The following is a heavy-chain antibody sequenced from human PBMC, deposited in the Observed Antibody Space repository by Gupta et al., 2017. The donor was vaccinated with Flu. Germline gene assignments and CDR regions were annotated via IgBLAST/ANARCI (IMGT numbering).Heavy chain of an antibody. D-gene: IGHD1-26*01. CDR1: GGTFSSYT. CDR2: IIPILGIA. CDR3: ARSDSGSDYQPGYFDY. V-gene: IGHV1-69*02. Sequence: QVQLVQSGAEVKKPGSSVKVSCKASGGTFSSYTISWVRQAPGQGLEWMGRIIPILGIANYAQKVQGRVTITADKSTSTADMERSSLRSEETAVYYCARSDSGSDYQPGYFDYWGQGTLVTVYS. J-gene: IGHJ4*02.